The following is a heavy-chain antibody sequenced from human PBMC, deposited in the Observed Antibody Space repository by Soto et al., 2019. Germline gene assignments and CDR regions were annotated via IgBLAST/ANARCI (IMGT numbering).Heavy chain of an antibody. D-gene: IGHD2-2*01. CDR3: ARDPSLGYCISTSSPTGCFAP. V-gene: IGHV3-30*03. CDR2: ISYDGSDK. Sequence: GGSLRLSCAASGFTFSSYGMHWVRQAPGKGLEWVAVISYDGSDKYYADSVKGRFTISRDNSKNTLYLQMNSLRAEDTAVYYCARDPSLGYCISTSSPTGCFAPWGQGPFVTLSS. J-gene: IGHJ5*02. CDR1: GFTFSSYG.